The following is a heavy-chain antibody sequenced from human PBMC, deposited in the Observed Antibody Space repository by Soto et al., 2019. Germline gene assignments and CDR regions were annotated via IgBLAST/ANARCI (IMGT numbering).Heavy chain of an antibody. D-gene: IGHD4-17*01. CDR2: IIPVFGTA. V-gene: IGHV1-69*12. CDR1: GGTLSNYG. CDR3: ARGDATKIVVTTYYGMDV. Sequence: QVQLVQSGAKVKKPGSSVKVSCKASGGTLSNYGISWVRQAPGQGLEWMGGIIPVFGTANYAQKFQGRVTITADESTTTVYMDVSSLRSDDTAVYYCARGDATKIVVTTYYGMDVWGQGTTVTVSS. J-gene: IGHJ6*02.